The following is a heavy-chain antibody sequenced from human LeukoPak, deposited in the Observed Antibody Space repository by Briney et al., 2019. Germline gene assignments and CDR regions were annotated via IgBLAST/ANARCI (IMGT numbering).Heavy chain of an antibody. V-gene: IGHV4-39*01. CDR1: GGSISSSSYY. CDR3: ASPTDGYSSGWYPYDY. D-gene: IGHD6-19*01. CDR2: IYYSGST. Sequence: SETLSLTCTVSGGSISSSSYYWGWIRQPPGKGLEWIGSIYYSGSTYYNPSLKSRVTISADTSKNQFSLKLSSVTAADTAVYYCASPTDGYSSGWYPYDYWGQGTLVTVSS. J-gene: IGHJ4*02.